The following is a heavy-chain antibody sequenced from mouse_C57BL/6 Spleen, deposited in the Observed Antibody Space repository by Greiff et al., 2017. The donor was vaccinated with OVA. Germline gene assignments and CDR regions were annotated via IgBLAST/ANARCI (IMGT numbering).Heavy chain of an antibody. CDR3: ARNSYGNYGWFAY. CDR2: INPSNGGT. CDR1: GYTFTSYW. Sequence: QVQLQQPGTDLVKPGASVKLSCKASGYTFTSYWMHWVKQRPGQGLEWIGNINPSNGGTNYNEKLKSKATLTVDKSSSTAYMQLISLTSEDSAVYYCARNSYGNYGWFAYWGQGTLVTVSA. V-gene: IGHV1-53*01. J-gene: IGHJ3*01. D-gene: IGHD2-1*01.